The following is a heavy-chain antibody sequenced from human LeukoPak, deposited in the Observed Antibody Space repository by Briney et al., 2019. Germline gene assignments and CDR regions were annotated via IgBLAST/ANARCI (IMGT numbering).Heavy chain of an antibody. CDR1: GYNFISNW. CDR2: IYPGDSDT. V-gene: IGHV5-51*01. Sequence: GESLKISCKGSGYNFISNWIGWVRQMPGKGLEWMGIIYPGDSDTRYSPSFQGQVTISVDKSISTAYLQWRSLKASDTAMYYCARRGSGRDGYGGYWGQGTLVTVSS. CDR3: ARRGSGRDGYGGY. D-gene: IGHD5-24*01. J-gene: IGHJ4*02.